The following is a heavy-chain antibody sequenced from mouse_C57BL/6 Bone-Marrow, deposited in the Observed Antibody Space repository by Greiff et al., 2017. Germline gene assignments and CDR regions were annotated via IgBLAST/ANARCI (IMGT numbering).Heavy chain of an antibody. J-gene: IGHJ2*01. CDR1: GFNIKDDY. CDR3: TFITGVVATKFAY. V-gene: IGHV14-4*01. Sequence: VQLQQSGAELVRPGASVKLSCTASGFNIKDDYMHWVKQRPEPGLEWIGWIDPENGDTAYDSPFPGKATLPVAPSSNPAYLQNSSLTTEDTSVDYCTFITGVVATKFAYWGQGTTLTVSA. CDR2: IDPENGDT. D-gene: IGHD1-1*01.